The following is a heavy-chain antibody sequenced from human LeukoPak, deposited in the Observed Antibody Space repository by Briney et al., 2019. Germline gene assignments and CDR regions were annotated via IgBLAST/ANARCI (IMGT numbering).Heavy chain of an antibody. J-gene: IGHJ5*02. CDR2: IYYSGST. Sequence: NPSETLSLTCTVSGGSISSHYWSWIRQPPGKGLEWIGYIYYSGSTNYNPSPKSRVTISVDTSKNQFSLKLSSVTAADTAVYYCARADTAMATDNWFDPWGQGTLVTVSS. V-gene: IGHV4-59*11. CDR1: GGSISSHY. D-gene: IGHD5-18*01. CDR3: ARADTAMATDNWFDP.